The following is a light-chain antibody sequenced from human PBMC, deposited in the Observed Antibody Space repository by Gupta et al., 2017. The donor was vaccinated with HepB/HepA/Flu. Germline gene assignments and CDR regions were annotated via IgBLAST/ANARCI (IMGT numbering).Light chain of an antibody. CDR1: ESVDKY. CDR2: AAA. J-gene: IGKJ4*01. Sequence: DIQMTQSPSSLSASLGDRVTITCRASESVDKYVSWYRQKPGKAPNLLIYAAATLQSGVPSRCSGSRSGAEFTLTITSLPPEDFATYYCQQSYTNPTFGGGTKVEIK. V-gene: IGKV1-39*01. CDR3: QQSYTNPT.